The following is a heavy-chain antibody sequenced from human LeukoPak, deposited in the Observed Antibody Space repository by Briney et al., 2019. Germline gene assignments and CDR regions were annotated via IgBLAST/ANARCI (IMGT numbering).Heavy chain of an antibody. CDR3: ARHVGIHLWSLYFDY. J-gene: IGHJ4*02. CDR1: GVSISSYY. CDR2: IYSSGST. D-gene: IGHD5-18*01. V-gene: IGHV4-59*08. Sequence: SETLSLTCIVSGVSISSYYWSWLRQPPGKGLEWVGYIYSSGSTDYTPSLKSRATISLDTSNHQFSLKLTSVTAADTAVYYCARHVGIHLWSLYFDYWGQGSLVTVSP.